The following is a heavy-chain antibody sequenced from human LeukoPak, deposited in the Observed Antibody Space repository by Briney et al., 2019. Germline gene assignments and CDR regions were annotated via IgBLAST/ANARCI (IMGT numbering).Heavy chain of an antibody. V-gene: IGHV3-11*01. J-gene: IGHJ4*02. CDR3: ARDREDGSFDY. CDR2: ISSGSTI. D-gene: IGHD2-15*01. CDR1: GFTFSDYY. Sequence: AGGSLRLSCAASGFTFSDYYMSWIRQAPGKGLEWVSYISSGSTIYYADSVKGRFTISRDNAKNSLYLQMNSLRAEDTAVYYCARDREDGSFDYWGQGTLVTVSS.